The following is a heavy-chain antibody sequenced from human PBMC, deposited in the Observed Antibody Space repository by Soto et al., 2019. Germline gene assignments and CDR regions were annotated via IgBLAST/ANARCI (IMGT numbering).Heavy chain of an antibody. J-gene: IGHJ5*02. CDR3: ARVYGSGSLTNWFDP. V-gene: IGHV4-59*01. Sequence: KPSETLSLTCTVSGGSITNYLWSWIRQSPGKGLEWIGYIYYSGTTNYNPPLMSRVTISVDTSKNHFSLKLTSVTAADTAVYYCARVYGSGSLTNWFDPWGRGTLVTFSS. D-gene: IGHD3-10*01. CDR2: IYYSGTT. CDR1: GGSITNYL.